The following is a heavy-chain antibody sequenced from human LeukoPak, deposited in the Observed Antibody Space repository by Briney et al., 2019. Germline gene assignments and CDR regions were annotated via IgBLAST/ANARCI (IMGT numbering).Heavy chain of an antibody. J-gene: IGHJ4*02. CDR1: GYSISSGYN. CDR3: ARHGMIVVVIPFDY. V-gene: IGHV4-38-2*01. D-gene: IGHD3-22*01. CDR2: IYHSGST. Sequence: PSETLSLTCAVSGYSISSGYNWGWIRQPPGKGLEWIGSIYHSGSTYYNPSLKSRVTISVDTSKNQFSLKLSSVTAADTAVYYCARHGMIVVVIPFDYWGQGALVTVSS.